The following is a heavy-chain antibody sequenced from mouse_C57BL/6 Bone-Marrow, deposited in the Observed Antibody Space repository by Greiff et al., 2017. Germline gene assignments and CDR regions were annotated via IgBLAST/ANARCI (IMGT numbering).Heavy chain of an antibody. Sequence: QVQLKESGAELARPGASVKLSCKASGYTFTSYGISWVKQRTGQGLEWIGEIYPRSGNTYYNEKFKGKATLTADKSSSTAYMELRSLTSEDSAVYFCARVLRGKGDYWGQGTTLTVSS. CDR3: ARVLRGKGDY. D-gene: IGHD1-1*01. CDR2: IYPRSGNT. J-gene: IGHJ2*01. V-gene: IGHV1-81*01. CDR1: GYTFTSYG.